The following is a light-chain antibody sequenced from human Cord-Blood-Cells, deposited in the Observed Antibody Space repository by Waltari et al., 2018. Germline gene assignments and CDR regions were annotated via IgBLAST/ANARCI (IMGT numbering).Light chain of an antibody. CDR3: YSTDSSGKV. J-gene: IGLJ3*02. V-gene: IGLV3-10*01. CDR1: AWPKKY. Sequence: SYELTQPPSVSVSPGQTDRITCSGDAWPKKYDYWYQQKAGQAPVLVTYEDSKRPSGIPERFSGSSSGTMATLTISGAQVEDEADYYCYSTDSSGKVFGGGTKLTVL. CDR2: EDS.